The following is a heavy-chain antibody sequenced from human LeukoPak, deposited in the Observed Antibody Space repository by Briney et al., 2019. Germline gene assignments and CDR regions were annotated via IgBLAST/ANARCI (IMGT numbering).Heavy chain of an antibody. CDR1: GYTFTSYA. V-gene: IGHV1-3*01. CDR2: INAGNGNT. J-gene: IGHJ2*01. Sequence: ASVKVSCKASGYTFTSYAMHWVRQAPGQRLEWMGWINAGNGNTKYSQKLQGRVTMTTDTSTSTAYMELRSLRSDDTAVYYCARSEGYDFWSGPDWYFDLWGRGTLVTVSS. CDR3: ARSEGYDFWSGPDWYFDL. D-gene: IGHD3-3*01.